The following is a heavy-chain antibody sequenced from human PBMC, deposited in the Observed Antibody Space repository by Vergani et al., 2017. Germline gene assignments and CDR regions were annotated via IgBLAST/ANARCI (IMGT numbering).Heavy chain of an antibody. Sequence: QVQLQQWGAGLLKPSETLSLTCAVYGGSFSGYYWSWIRQPPGKGLEWIGEINHSGSTNYNPSLKSRVTISVDTSKNQFSLKLSSVTAADTAVYYWARVVQELLHIDLWGRGTLVTVSS. V-gene: IGHV4-34*01. D-gene: IGHD2-15*01. CDR1: GGSFSGYY. CDR2: INHSGST. CDR3: ARVVQELLHIDL. J-gene: IGHJ2*01.